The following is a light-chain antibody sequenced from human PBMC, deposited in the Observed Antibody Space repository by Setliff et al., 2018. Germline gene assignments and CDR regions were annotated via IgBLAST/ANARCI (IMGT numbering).Light chain of an antibody. J-gene: IGLJ1*01. V-gene: IGLV2-14*03. CDR1: SSDVGSYDL. Sequence: QSVLTQPASASGSPGQSVTISCSGTSSDVGSYDLVSWYQQHPGKAPKLIIYAVSDRPSGVSNRFSGSKSGNTASLTISGLQTEDEADYYCNAYTSGSTDVFGTGTKVTVL. CDR2: AVS. CDR3: NAYTSGSTDV.